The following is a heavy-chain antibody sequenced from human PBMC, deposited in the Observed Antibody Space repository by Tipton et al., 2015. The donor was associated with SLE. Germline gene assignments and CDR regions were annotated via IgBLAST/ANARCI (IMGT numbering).Heavy chain of an antibody. Sequence: TLSLTCTVSGGSTSSNYWSWIRHPPGKGLEWIGYTYYSGSTNYNPSLKSRVTISVDTSKNQFSLKLSSVTAADTAVYYCATRASFYADYGEDFQHGGHGTPATVSS. CDR3: ATRASFYADYGEDFQH. D-gene: IGHD4-17*01. V-gene: IGHV4-59*01. CDR1: GGSTSSNY. J-gene: IGHJ1*01. CDR2: TYYSGST.